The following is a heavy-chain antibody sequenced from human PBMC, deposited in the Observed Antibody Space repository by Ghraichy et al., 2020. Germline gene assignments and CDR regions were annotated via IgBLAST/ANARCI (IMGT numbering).Heavy chain of an antibody. V-gene: IGHV3-74*01. J-gene: IGHJ4*02. CDR2: IKGDGSDK. Sequence: GRSLRLSCAASGFTFSRSWMHWVRQAPGKGLVWVSRIKGDGSDKRYADSVRGRFTISRDNAKNTLFLQMNSLRADDTAVYYCVRDGDNFNFDFWGQGNLVTVSS. CDR3: VRDGDNFNFDF. CDR1: GFTFSRSW. D-gene: IGHD4-17*01.